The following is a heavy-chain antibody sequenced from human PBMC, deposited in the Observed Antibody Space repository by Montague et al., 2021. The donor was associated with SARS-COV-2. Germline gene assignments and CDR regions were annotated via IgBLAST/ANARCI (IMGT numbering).Heavy chain of an antibody. V-gene: IGHV4-61*02. CDR3: ARAHSGGWAHLDS. D-gene: IGHD5-12*01. CDR2: IYTSGTT. J-gene: IGHJ4*02. CDR1: GGSISSGSYY. Sequence: TLSLTCTVSGGSISSGSYYWSWIRQPAGKGLEWIGRIYTSGTTDYSFSLKSRVTISADTSKNQFSLKLTSVTAADTAVYYCARAHSGGWAHLDSWGQGSLVTVSS.